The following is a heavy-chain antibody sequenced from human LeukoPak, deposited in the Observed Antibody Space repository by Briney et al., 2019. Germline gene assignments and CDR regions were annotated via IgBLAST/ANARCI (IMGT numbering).Heavy chain of an antibody. CDR2: ITPSGGT. D-gene: IGHD2-21*01. CDR3: ARDRYGDCFAHFDY. J-gene: IGHJ4*02. Sequence: ASVKVSCKASGYTSTSYAMHWVRQAPGQGLEWVGWITPSGGTNYPQKFQGRVAITRDTSITTAYMDLSRLTSDDTAVYYCARDRYGDCFAHFDYWGQGALVTVSS. V-gene: IGHV1-2*02. CDR1: GYTSTSYA.